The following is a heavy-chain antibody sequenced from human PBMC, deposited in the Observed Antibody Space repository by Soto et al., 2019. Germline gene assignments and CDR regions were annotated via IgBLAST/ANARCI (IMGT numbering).Heavy chain of an antibody. V-gene: IGHV6-1*01. Sequence: SETLSLTCAISGDSVSSNSAAWNWIRQSPSRGLEWLGRTYYRSKWYNDYAVSVKSRITINPDTSKNQFSLQLNSVTPEDTAVYYCARELYYDFWSGYYGYYAMDVWGQGTTVTVSS. CDR2: TYYRSKWYN. J-gene: IGHJ6*02. CDR3: ARELYYDFWSGYYGYYAMDV. D-gene: IGHD3-3*01. CDR1: GDSVSSNSAA.